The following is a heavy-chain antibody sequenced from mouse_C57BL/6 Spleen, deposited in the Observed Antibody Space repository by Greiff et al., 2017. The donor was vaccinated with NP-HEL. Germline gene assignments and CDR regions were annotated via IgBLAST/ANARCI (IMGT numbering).Heavy chain of an antibody. CDR3: ARSNYYGSSYVGGAMDY. D-gene: IGHD1-1*01. CDR2: INPGSGGT. J-gene: IGHJ4*01. Sequence: VQLQQSGAELVRPGTSVKVSCKASGYAFTNYLIEWVKQRPGQGLEWIGVINPGSGGTNYNEKFKGKATLTADKSSSTAYMQLSSLTSEDSAVYFCARSNYYGSSYVGGAMDYWGQGTSVTVSS. V-gene: IGHV1-54*01. CDR1: GYAFTNYL.